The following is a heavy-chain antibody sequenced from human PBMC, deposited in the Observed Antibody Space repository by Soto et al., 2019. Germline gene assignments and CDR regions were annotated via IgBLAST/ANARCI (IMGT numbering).Heavy chain of an antibody. CDR3: ARSDMTTIPNFGY. Sequence: ASVKVSCKASGYTFTYYHIHWVRQAPGQGLEWMGWINPNSGATNYAQKFQDWVTMTRDTSITTAYMEFSRLRSDDTAVYYCARSDMTTIPNFGYWGQGTLVTVSS. V-gene: IGHV1-2*04. D-gene: IGHD4-4*01. J-gene: IGHJ4*02. CDR2: INPNSGAT. CDR1: GYTFTYYH.